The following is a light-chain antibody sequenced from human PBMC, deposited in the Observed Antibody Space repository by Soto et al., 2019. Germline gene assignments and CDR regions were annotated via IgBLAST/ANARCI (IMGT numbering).Light chain of an antibody. CDR2: GAS. V-gene: IGKV3D-15*01. J-gene: IGKJ2*01. CDR1: HSVSSN. CDR3: QQYNTWPYT. Sequence: EIVMTQSPATLSVSPGERATLSCRASHSVSSNLAWYQQKPGQAPRLLIYGASTRATGIPARFSGSWSGTEFTLTISSLQSEDFAGYYCQQYNTWPYTFGQGTKLEIK.